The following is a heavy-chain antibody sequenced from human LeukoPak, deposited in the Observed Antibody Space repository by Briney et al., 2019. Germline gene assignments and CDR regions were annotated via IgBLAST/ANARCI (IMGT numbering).Heavy chain of an antibody. D-gene: IGHD3-10*01. J-gene: IGHJ4*02. CDR2: ISYDGSNK. V-gene: IGHV3-30-3*01. CDR3: ARTTTPHYYGSGSYALGY. Sequence: GGSLRLSCAASGFTFSTYAMHWVRQGPGKGPEWVAVISYDGSNKYYADSVKGRFTISRDNSKNTLYLQMSSLSAEDTAVYYCARTTTPHYYGSGSYALGYWGQGTLVTVPS. CDR1: GFTFSTYA.